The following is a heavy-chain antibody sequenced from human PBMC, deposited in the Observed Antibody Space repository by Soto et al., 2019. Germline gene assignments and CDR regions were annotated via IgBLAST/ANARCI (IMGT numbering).Heavy chain of an antibody. Sequence: SETLSLTCTVSGGSISIYYWSWIRHPPGKGLEWIGYIYYSGSTNYNPSLKSRVTISVDTSKNQFSLKLSSVTAADTAVYYCARGPLYDFWSGYSYYFDYWGQGTLVTVSS. J-gene: IGHJ4*02. V-gene: IGHV4-59*01. CDR1: GGSISIYY. CDR3: ARGPLYDFWSGYSYYFDY. D-gene: IGHD3-3*01. CDR2: IYYSGST.